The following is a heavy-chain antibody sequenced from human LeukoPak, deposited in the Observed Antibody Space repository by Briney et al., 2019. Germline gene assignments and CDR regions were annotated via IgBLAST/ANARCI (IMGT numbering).Heavy chain of an antibody. Sequence: GGSLRLSCAASGFTASSNYMSWVRQAPGKGLEWVSVIYSGGSTYYADSVKGRFTISRDNSKNTLYLQMNSLRAEDTAVYYCARAAIAAAGRISWGQGTLVTVSS. V-gene: IGHV3-66*01. D-gene: IGHD6-13*01. CDR3: ARAAIAAAGRIS. J-gene: IGHJ5*02. CDR1: GFTASSNY. CDR2: IYSGGST.